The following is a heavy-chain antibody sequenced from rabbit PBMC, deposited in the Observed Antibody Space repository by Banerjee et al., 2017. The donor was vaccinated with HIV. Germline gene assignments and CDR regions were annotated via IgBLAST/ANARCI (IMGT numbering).Heavy chain of an antibody. CDR1: GFDFSSGYD. CDR2: IVNGDGST. V-gene: IGHV1S40*01. Sequence: QSLEESGGDLVKPGASLTLTCKASGFDFSSGYDMCWVRQAPGKGLEWIACIVNGDGSTYYASWAKGRFTISKTSSTTVTLQMTSLTAADTATYFCATDRYDGGGGYGVELDLWGPGTLVTVS. J-gene: IGHJ3*01. D-gene: IGHD8-1*01. CDR3: ATDRYDGGGGYGVELDL.